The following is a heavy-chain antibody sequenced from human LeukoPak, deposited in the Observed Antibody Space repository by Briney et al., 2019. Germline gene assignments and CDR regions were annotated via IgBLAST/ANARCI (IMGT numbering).Heavy chain of an antibody. CDR3: ASRDYFDY. V-gene: IGHV3-48*02. CDR1: GFTFSTKS. J-gene: IGHJ4*02. CDR2: ITADSGTT. Sequence: PGGSLRLSCVVSGFTFSTKSMNWVRQAPGKGLEWVSYITADSGTTYYADSVKGRFTIPRDNAKNSLYLQMNSLRDEDTAVYYCASRDYFDYWGQGTLVTVSS.